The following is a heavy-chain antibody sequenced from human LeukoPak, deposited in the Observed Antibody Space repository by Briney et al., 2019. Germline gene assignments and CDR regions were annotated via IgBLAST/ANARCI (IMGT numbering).Heavy chain of an antibody. CDR1: GGSISSYY. CDR2: IYYSGST. V-gene: IGHV4-59*12. D-gene: IGHD3-10*01. J-gene: IGHJ6*03. CDR3: ARVRYYYGSGSSYYYYMDV. Sequence: PSETLSLTCSVSGGSISSYYWSWIRQPPGKGLEWIGYIYYSGSTNYNPSLKSRVTMSVDTSKNQFSLKLSSVTAADTAVYYCARVRYYYGSGSSYYYYMDVWGKGTTVTISS.